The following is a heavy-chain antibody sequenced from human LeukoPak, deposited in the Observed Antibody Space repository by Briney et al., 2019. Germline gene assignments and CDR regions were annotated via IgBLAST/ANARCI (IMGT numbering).Heavy chain of an antibody. D-gene: IGHD6-13*01. J-gene: IGHJ4*02. V-gene: IGHV3-7*01. Sequence: PGGSLGLSCAASGFTFSSFWMSWVRQAPGKGLEWVANINEAGSGKYYVDSVKGRFTISRDNAKNSLYLQMNSLRVEDTAIYYCASGRQLGYWGQGTLATVS. CDR3: ASGRQLGY. CDR2: INEAGSGK. CDR1: GFTFSSFW.